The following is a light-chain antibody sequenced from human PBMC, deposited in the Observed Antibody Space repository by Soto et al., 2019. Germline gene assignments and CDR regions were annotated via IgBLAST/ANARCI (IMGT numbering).Light chain of an antibody. V-gene: IGKV4-1*01. CDR3: QQYYSTPQT. J-gene: IGKJ1*01. CDR1: QSVLYSSNNENY. Sequence: DIVMTQSPDSLAVSLGERATINCKSSQSVLYSSNNENYLAWYQQKPGQPPKLLISWASTREFGVPDRFSGSGSGTDFTLTIRTLQAEDVAVYYCQQYYSTPQTFGQGTKGEIK. CDR2: WAS.